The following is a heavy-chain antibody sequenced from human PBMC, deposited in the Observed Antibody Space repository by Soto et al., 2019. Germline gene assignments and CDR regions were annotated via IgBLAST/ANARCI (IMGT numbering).Heavy chain of an antibody. CDR3: AKPISISGVIIDAFDV. CDR1: KFTFSYYG. CDR2: ISYDGSNK. V-gene: IGHV3-30*18. D-gene: IGHD3-3*01. J-gene: IGHJ3*01. Sequence: QVQLVESGGGVVQPGTSLRLSCAASKFTFSYYGMHWVRQAPGKGLEWVAVISYDGSNKYYADPVKGRFTISRDNSKNTLYLEMKSLRAEDTAVYYCAKPISISGVIIDAFDVWGQGTMVTVSS.